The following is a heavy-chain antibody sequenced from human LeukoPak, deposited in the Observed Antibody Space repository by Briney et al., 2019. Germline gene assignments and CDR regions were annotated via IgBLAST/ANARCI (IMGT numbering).Heavy chain of an antibody. D-gene: IGHD4-17*01. J-gene: IGHJ4*02. CDR3: GVTTSY. V-gene: IGHV3-66*01. CDR1: GFTVSILY. Sequence: GGSLRLSCSASGFTVSILYMSWVRQAPGKGLEWVSGIYSGGSTYYTDSVKGRFTISRDNSKNILYLQMNSLRADDTAVYYCGVTTSYWGQGTLVTVSS. CDR2: IYSGGST.